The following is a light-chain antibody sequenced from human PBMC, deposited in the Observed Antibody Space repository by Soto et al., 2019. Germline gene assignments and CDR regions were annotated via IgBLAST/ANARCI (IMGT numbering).Light chain of an antibody. V-gene: IGLV2-14*02. Sequence: QSALTQPASVSGSPGQSITISCTGTNNDVGGYKLVSWYQQHPGKVPKLIVYEVSNRPSGVSNRFSGSKSGNTASLTISGLQAEDEADYYCSSYTSSSSYVFGTGTKLTVL. J-gene: IGLJ1*01. CDR1: NNDVGGYKL. CDR3: SSYTSSSSYV. CDR2: EVS.